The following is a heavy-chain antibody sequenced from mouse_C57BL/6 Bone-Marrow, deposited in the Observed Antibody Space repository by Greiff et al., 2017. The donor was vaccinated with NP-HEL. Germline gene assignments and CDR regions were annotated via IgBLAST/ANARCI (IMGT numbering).Heavy chain of an antibody. CDR2: IYPRSGNT. CDR1: GYTFTSYG. CDR3: ARSYIYYGYLDY. D-gene: IGHD2-1*01. J-gene: IGHJ2*01. V-gene: IGHV1-81*01. Sequence: VKLMESGAELARPGASVKLSCKASGYTFTSYGISWVKQRTGQGLEWIGEIYPRSGNTYYNEKFKGKATLTADKSSSTAYMELRSLTSEDSAVYFCARSYIYYGYLDYWGQGTTLTVSS.